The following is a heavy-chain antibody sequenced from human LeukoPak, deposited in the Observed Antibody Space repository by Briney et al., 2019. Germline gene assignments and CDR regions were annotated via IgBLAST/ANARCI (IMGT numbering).Heavy chain of an antibody. CDR2: IVPVFGSA. Sequence: ASVKVSCKASGGSFSSYAISWVRQAPGQGLEWLGGIVPVFGSANYAQKFQGRVTITTDESTSTAYMELSSLRSEDTAVYYCARDSSMRRPQPLLADYYYYYMDVWGKGTTVTVSS. J-gene: IGHJ6*03. CDR1: GGSFSSYA. D-gene: IGHD3-16*01. CDR3: ARDSSMRRPQPLLADYYYYYMDV. V-gene: IGHV1-69*05.